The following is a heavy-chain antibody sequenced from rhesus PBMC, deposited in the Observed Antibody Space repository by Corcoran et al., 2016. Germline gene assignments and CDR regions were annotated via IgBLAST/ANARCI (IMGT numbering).Heavy chain of an antibody. V-gene: IGHV4-165*01. CDR1: DGSISGYW. J-gene: IGHJ4*01. Sequence: QLQLQESGPGLVKPSETLSLTRAVSDGSISGYWWGWIRQPPGKGLEWIGGIDSSGSTDYNPSLKGRVTFSRGTSKNQFSLKLSSVTAADTAVYYCARKGVGRQRAFFDYWGQGVLVTVSS. CDR3: ARKGVGRQRAFFDY. D-gene: IGHD6-25*01. CDR2: IDSSGST.